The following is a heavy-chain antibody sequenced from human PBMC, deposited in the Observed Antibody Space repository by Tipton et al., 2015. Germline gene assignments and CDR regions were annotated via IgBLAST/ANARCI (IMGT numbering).Heavy chain of an antibody. V-gene: IGHV4-59*01. CDR2: IYYSGNT. CDR3: ARKTPKTERITIFGVVITGAFDI. J-gene: IGHJ3*02. Sequence: TLSLTCTVSGGSISSYYWSWIRQPPGKGLEWIGYIYYSGNTKYNPSLKSRVTISVDTSKNQFSLKLSSVTAADTAVYYCARKTPKTERITIFGVVITGAFDIWGQGTMVTVSS. D-gene: IGHD3-3*01. CDR1: GGSISSYY.